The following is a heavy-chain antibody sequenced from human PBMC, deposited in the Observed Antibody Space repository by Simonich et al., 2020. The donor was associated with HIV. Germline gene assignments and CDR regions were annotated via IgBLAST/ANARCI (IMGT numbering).Heavy chain of an antibody. CDR2: IDDSGSP. CDR3: ARHRGYADAFDI. CDR1: GGSSSGYY. Sequence: QVQLQQWGAGLLKPSETLSLTCAVYGGSSSGYYWSWIRQPPGKGLEWIGDIDDSGSPNYSPSLKSRVTISLDTSKNQFSLKLSSVTAADTAVYYCARHRGYADAFDIWGQGTMITVSS. D-gene: IGHD5-12*01. J-gene: IGHJ3*02. V-gene: IGHV4-34*01.